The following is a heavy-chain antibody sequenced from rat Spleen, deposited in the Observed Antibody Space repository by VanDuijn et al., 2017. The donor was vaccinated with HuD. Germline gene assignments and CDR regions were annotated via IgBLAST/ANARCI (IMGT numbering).Heavy chain of an antibody. D-gene: IGHD1-11*01. Sequence: EVQLVESGGGLVQPGRSLKLSCAASGFTFSNYGMAWVRQAPTKGLEWVATISYDGSSTYYRDSVKGRFTISRDNAKSTLYLQMDSLRSEDTATYYCARRRRVWGVMDAWGQGASVTVSS. CDR1: GFTFSNYG. V-gene: IGHV5-29*01. CDR2: ISYDGSST. CDR3: ARRRRVWGVMDA. J-gene: IGHJ4*01.